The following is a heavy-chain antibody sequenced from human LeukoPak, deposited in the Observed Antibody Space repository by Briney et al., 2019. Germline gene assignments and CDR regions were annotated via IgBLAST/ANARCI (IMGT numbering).Heavy chain of an antibody. CDR2: IRSKADNDAT. J-gene: IGHJ4*02. CDR1: GFTFSGCV. V-gene: IGHV3-73*01. CDR3: TVGVY. Sequence: GGSLRLSCAASGFTFSGCVLLWVRQASERGLEWVGRIRSKADNDATAYAASVKGRFTISRDDSRNTAYLQMNSLKTEDTAMYYCTVGVYWGQGTLVTVSS. D-gene: IGHD3-16*01.